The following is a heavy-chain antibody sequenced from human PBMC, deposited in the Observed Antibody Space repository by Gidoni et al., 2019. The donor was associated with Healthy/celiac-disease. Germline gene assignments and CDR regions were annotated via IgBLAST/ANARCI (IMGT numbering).Heavy chain of an antibody. Sequence: QVQLQESGPGLVKPSETLSLTCTVSGGSISSYYWSWSRQPPGKGLEWIGYIYYSGSTNYNPSLKSRVTISVDTSKNQFSLKLSSVTAADTAVYYCARGGGITIFGVAIDDGMDVWGQGTTVTVSS. J-gene: IGHJ6*02. CDR2: IYYSGST. CDR3: ARGGGITIFGVAIDDGMDV. V-gene: IGHV4-59*01. D-gene: IGHD3-3*01. CDR1: GGSISSYY.